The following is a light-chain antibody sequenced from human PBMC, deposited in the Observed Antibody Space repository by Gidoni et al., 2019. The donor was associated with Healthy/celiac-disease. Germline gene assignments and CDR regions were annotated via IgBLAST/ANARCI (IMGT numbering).Light chain of an antibody. CDR3: QQRSTWPMYT. Sequence: EIVLTQSTATLSLSPVERATLSCRASQSVRSYLAWYQQQPGQAPRPRIYDASNRATGITARFSGGGSGTAVSLPISSLEPEDFAVYYCQQRSTWPMYTFGQGTKLEIK. CDR2: DAS. V-gene: IGKV3-11*01. J-gene: IGKJ2*01. CDR1: QSVRSY.